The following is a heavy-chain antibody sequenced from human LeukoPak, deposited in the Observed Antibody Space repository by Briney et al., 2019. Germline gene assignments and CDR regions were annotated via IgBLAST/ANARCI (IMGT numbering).Heavy chain of an antibody. J-gene: IGHJ3*02. CDR1: GGSISSYY. CDR2: IYYSGST. V-gene: IGHV4-59*12. CDR3: ARERADLGYCSSTSCYSYFAFDI. D-gene: IGHD2-2*01. Sequence: SETLSLTCTVSGGSISSYYWSWIRQPPGKGLEWIGYIYYSGSTNYNPSLKSRVTMSVDTSKNQFSLKLSSVTAADTAVYYCARERADLGYCSSTSCYSYFAFDIWGQGTMVTVSS.